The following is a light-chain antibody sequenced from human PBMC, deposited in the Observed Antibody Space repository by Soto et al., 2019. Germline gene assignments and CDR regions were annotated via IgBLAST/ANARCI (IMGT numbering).Light chain of an antibody. CDR1: SSDVGGYDS. CDR2: GVS. V-gene: IGLV2-14*03. Sequence: QSALTQPASVSGSPGQSITISCTGTSSDVGGYDSVSWYQQHPGKAPKLMIYGVSNRPSGVSNRFSGSKSGNTASLTISGLQAEDEADYYCSSYTNSITHVFGGGTKLTVL. J-gene: IGLJ3*02. CDR3: SSYTNSITHV.